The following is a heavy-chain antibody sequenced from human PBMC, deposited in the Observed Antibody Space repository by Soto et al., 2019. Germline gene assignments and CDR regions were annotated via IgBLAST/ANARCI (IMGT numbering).Heavy chain of an antibody. CDR3: ANAYGSESYYNLFAVDY. CDR1: GFTFSSYA. CDR2: ISGSGGST. J-gene: IGHJ4*02. Sequence: GGSLRLSCAASGFTFSSYAMAWVRQAPGEGLEWVSGISGSGGSTYYADSVKGRFTISRDNSKNTLYLQMNSLRAEDTAVYYGANAYGSESYYNLFAVDYWGQGTLVTVSS. D-gene: IGHD3-10*01. V-gene: IGHV3-23*01.